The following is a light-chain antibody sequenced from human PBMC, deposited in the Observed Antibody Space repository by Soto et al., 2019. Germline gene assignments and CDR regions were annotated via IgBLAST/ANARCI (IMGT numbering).Light chain of an antibody. J-gene: IGKJ2*01. CDR3: LQHNSYTRS. V-gene: IGKV1-17*03. CDR2: AAS. Sequence: DIQMTQSPSAMSASVGDRVTITCRASQGISNDLAWFQQKPGNVPKRLIYAASSFHSGVPSRFSGSGSGTEFTLAISSLQPEAFATYYYLQHNSYTRSFGHGTKLESK. CDR1: QGISND.